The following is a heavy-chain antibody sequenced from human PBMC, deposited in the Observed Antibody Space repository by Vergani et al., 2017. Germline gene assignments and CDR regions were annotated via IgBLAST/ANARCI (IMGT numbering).Heavy chain of an antibody. D-gene: IGHD6-6*01. CDR2: IYYSGST. Sequence: QLQLQVSGPGLVKPSETLSLTCTVSGGSISSSSYYWGWIRQPPGKGLEWIGSIYYSGSTYYNPSLKSRGTISVDTSKNQFSLKLSSVTAADTAVYYCATGVSSSSWANDYWGQGTLVTVSS. V-gene: IGHV4-39*01. J-gene: IGHJ4*02. CDR1: GGSISSSSYY. CDR3: ATGVSSSSWANDY.